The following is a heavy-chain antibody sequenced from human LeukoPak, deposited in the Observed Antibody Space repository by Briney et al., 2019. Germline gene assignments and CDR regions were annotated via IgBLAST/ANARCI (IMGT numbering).Heavy chain of an antibody. D-gene: IGHD3-10*01. J-gene: IGHJ5*02. Sequence: GSSVKVSCKASGGTFSSYAISWVRQAPGQGLEWMGWISAYNGNTNYAQKLQGRVTMTTDTSTSTAYMELRSLRSDDTAVYYCASSGFGESNYNWFDPWGQGTLVTVSS. CDR2: ISAYNGNT. V-gene: IGHV1-18*04. CDR3: ASSGFGESNYNWFDP. CDR1: GGTFSSYA.